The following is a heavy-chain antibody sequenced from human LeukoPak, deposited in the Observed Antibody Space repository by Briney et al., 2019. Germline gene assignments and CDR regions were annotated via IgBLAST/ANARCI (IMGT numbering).Heavy chain of an antibody. CDR2: INTNTGNP. Sequence: ASVKVSFTASGYTFTSYGISWVRQAPGQGLEWMGWINTNTGNPTYAQGFTGRFVFSLDTSVSTAYLQISSLKAEDTAVYYCARVVDYYDSSGPRGWDAFDIWGQGTMVTVSS. D-gene: IGHD3-22*01. V-gene: IGHV7-4-1*02. J-gene: IGHJ3*02. CDR3: ARVVDYYDSSGPRGWDAFDI. CDR1: GYTFTSYG.